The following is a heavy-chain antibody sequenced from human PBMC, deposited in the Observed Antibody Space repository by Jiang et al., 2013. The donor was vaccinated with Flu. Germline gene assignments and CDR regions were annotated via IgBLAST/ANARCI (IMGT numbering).Heavy chain of an antibody. CDR3: VREGSFSAFED. Sequence: EGTYYRSKWYYNYAVSVKSRISINPDTSKNQLSLQLNSVTPEDTAVYYCVREGSFSAFEDWGQGTLVTVSS. D-gene: IGHD2-15*01. J-gene: IGHJ4*02. V-gene: IGHV6-1*01. CDR2: TYYRSKWYY.